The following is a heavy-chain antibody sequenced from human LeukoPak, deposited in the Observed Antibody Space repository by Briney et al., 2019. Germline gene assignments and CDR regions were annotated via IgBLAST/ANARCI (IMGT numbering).Heavy chain of an antibody. CDR3: AKAGWRGGGTFNEFDP. V-gene: IGHV4-30-4*01. CDR1: GGSISSGDYY. Sequence: SETLSLTCTVSGGSISSGDYYWSWIRQPPGKGLEWIGYIYYSGSTYYNPSLKSRVTISVDTSKNQFSLKLRSVTAADTAVYFCAKAGWRGGGTFNEFDPWGQGTLVTVSS. J-gene: IGHJ5*02. D-gene: IGHD3-16*01. CDR2: IYYSGST.